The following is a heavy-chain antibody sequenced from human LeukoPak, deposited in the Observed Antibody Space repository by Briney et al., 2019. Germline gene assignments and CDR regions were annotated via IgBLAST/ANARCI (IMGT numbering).Heavy chain of an antibody. CDR2: IYHSGST. D-gene: IGHD3-22*01. V-gene: IGHV4-38-2*02. CDR1: GYSISSGYY. J-gene: IGHJ4*02. CDR3: ARVSDSSGYTPFDY. Sequence: PSETLSLTCTVSGYSISSGYYWGWIRQPPGKGLEWIGSIYHSGSTYYNPSLKSRVTISVDTSKNQFSLKLSSVTAADTAVYYCARVSDSSGYTPFDYWGQGTLVTVSS.